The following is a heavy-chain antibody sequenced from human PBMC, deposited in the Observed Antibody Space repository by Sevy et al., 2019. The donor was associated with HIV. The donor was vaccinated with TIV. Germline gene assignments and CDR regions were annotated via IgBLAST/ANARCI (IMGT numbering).Heavy chain of an antibody. Sequence: GGSLRLSCAASTFRVIDNYMSWVRQAPGKGQEWVSTIYSGGSTFYADSVKGRFTISRDNSKNTLYLLMNSLRAEDTAVYYCARDRYYDASGYYYYYYGLDVWGQGTTVTVSS. D-gene: IGHD3-22*01. CDR3: ARDRYYDASGYYYYYYGLDV. V-gene: IGHV3-66*01. CDR2: IYSGGST. J-gene: IGHJ6*02. CDR1: TFRVIDNY.